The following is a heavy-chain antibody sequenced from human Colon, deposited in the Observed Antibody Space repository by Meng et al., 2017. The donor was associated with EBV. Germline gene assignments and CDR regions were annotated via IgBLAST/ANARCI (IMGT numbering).Heavy chain of an antibody. CDR2: IIHGGSP. V-gene: IGHV4-34*12. D-gene: IGHD2-8*02. Sequence: QGQLQQCGAGLVKHSETLSLTGAVNGGSLRGAYLNWIRQAPGKGLEWMGEIIHGGSPRYYPSLKRRVTLSIDTSKNQLSLMLRSVTAADTTVYYCARIPTGIDYWGQGTLVTVSS. CDR1: GGSLRGAY. J-gene: IGHJ4*02. CDR3: ARIPTGIDY.